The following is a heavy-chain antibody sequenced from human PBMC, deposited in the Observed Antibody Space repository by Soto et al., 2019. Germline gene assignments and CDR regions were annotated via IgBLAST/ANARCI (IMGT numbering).Heavy chain of an antibody. Sequence: QVQLVQSGAEVKKPGSSVKVSCKASGGTFSSYAISWVRQAPGQGLEWMGGIIPIFGTANYAQKFQGRVTITADESTGTAYMELSSLRSEDTAVYYCARSEYSSSWFHHYYYYGMDVWGQGTTVTVSS. J-gene: IGHJ6*02. V-gene: IGHV1-69*01. CDR3: ARSEYSSSWFHHYYYYGMDV. CDR2: IIPIFGTA. CDR1: GGTFSSYA. D-gene: IGHD6-13*01.